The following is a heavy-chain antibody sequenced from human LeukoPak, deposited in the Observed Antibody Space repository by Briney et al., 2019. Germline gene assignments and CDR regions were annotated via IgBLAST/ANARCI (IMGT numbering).Heavy chain of an antibody. V-gene: IGHV4-4*08. J-gene: IGHJ4*02. Sequence: PSETLSLTCTVSGGSISSSYWSWIRQPPGKGPEWIGYIYHSGSTYYNPSLKSRVTISVDTSKNQFSLKLSSVTAADTAVYYCARTIVGAPDYWGQGTLVTVSS. D-gene: IGHD1-26*01. CDR1: GGSISSSY. CDR2: IYHSGST. CDR3: ARTIVGAPDY.